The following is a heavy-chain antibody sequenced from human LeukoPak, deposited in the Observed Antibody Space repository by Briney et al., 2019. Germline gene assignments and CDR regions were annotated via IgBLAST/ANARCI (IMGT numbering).Heavy chain of an antibody. CDR3: ARGPLPQPNRGPIRFGG. V-gene: IGHV4-34*01. CDR2: INHSGST. CDR1: GGSFSGYY. D-gene: IGHD3-10*01. J-gene: IGHJ4*02. Sequence: PSETLSLTCAVYGGSFSGYYWSWIRQPPGKGLEWIGEINHSGSTNYNPSLKSRVTISVDTSKNQFSLKLSSVTAADTAVYYCARGPLPQPNRGPIRFGGRGQGTLVTVSS.